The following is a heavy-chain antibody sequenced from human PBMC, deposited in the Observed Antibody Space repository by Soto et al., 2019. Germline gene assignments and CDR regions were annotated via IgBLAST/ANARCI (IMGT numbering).Heavy chain of an antibody. V-gene: IGHV3-23*01. Sequence: GGSLRLSCAASGFTFSSYAMSWVRQAPGKGLEWVSAISGSGGSTYYADSVKGRFTISRDNSKNTLYLQMNSLRAKDTAVYYCAKPFYNDFWSGPKGGYWGQGTLVTVSS. J-gene: IGHJ4*02. CDR1: GFTFSSYA. CDR2: ISGSGGST. CDR3: AKPFYNDFWSGPKGGY. D-gene: IGHD3-3*01.